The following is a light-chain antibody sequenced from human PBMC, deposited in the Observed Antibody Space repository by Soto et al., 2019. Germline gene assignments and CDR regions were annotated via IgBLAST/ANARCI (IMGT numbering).Light chain of an antibody. CDR3: CSYAGSSPGV. V-gene: IGLV2-23*02. CDR2: EVS. Sequence: QSALTQPASVSGSPGQSITISCTGTSSDVGSYNLVSWYQQYPGKAPKLMIYEVSKRPSGVSNRFSGSKSGNTASLTISGLQAEDEADYYCCSYAGSSPGVFGGGTQLTVL. CDR1: SSDVGSYNL. J-gene: IGLJ3*02.